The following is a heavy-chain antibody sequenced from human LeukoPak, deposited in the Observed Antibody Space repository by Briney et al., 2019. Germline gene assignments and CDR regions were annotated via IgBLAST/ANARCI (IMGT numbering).Heavy chain of an antibody. D-gene: IGHD4-17*01. J-gene: IGHJ4*02. Sequence: GGSLRLSCAASGFTFSSYGMPWVRQAPGKGLEWVAVIWYDGSNKYYADSVKGRFTISRDNSKNTLYLQMNSLRAEDTAVYYCARGDYGDYSPPMGYWGQGTLVTVSS. CDR1: GFTFSSYG. CDR2: IWYDGSNK. V-gene: IGHV3-33*01. CDR3: ARGDYGDYSPPMGY.